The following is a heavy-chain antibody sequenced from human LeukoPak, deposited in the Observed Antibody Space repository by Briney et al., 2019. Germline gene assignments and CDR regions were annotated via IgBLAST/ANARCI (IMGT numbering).Heavy chain of an antibody. CDR2: INHSGST. V-gene: IGHV4-34*01. J-gene: IGHJ4*02. D-gene: IGHD5-18*01. CDR3: ARGQIRDTAMARFDY. Sequence: SETLSLTCAVYGGSFSGYYWSWIRQPPGKGLEWIGEINHSGSTNYIPSLKSRVTISVDTSKNQFSLKLSSVTAADTAVYYCARGQIRDTAMARFDYWGQGTLVTVSS. CDR1: GGSFSGYY.